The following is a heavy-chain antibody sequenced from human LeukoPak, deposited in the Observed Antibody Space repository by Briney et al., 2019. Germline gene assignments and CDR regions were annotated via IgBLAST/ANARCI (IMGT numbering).Heavy chain of an antibody. CDR2: ISSNGGST. Sequence: GGSLRLSCAASGFTFSSYAMHWVRQAPGKGLEYVSAISSNGGSTYYANSVKGRFTISRDNSKNTLYLQMGSLRAEDMAVYYCARDPLGPGESPELYFDYWGQGTLVTVSS. CDR1: GFTFSSYA. D-gene: IGHD7-27*01. CDR3: ARDPLGPGESPELYFDY. V-gene: IGHV3-64*01. J-gene: IGHJ4*02.